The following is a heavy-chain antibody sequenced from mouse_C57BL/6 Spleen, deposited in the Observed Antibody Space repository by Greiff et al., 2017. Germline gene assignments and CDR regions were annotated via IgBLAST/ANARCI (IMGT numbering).Heavy chain of an antibody. CDR3: ASSYGNDVGFAY. J-gene: IGHJ3*01. CDR1: GFSLTSYG. CDR2: IWGVGST. D-gene: IGHD2-2*01. V-gene: IGHV2-6*01. Sequence: VQVVESGPGLVAPSQSLSITCTVSGFSLTSYGVDWVRQSPGKGLEWLGVIWGVGSTNYNSALKSRLSISKDNSKSQVFLKMNSLQTDDTAMYYCASSYGNDVGFAYWGQGTLVTVSA.